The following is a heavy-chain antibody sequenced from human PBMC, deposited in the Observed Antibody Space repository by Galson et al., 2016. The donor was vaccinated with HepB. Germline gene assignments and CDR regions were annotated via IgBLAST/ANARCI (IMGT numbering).Heavy chain of an antibody. Sequence: SVKVSCKASGYRFTSHYMHWVRQAPGQGLEWMGVIDPSGGRRTYAQKFQGRVTMTRDTSTSTVYMELSSLRSEDTAVHYCARDDNMFGGGIVQGRGYGMDVWGQGTTVTVSS. CDR1: GYRFTSHY. D-gene: IGHD3-16*02. V-gene: IGHV1-46*01. CDR3: ARDDNMFGGGIVQGRGYGMDV. CDR2: IDPSGGRR. J-gene: IGHJ6*02.